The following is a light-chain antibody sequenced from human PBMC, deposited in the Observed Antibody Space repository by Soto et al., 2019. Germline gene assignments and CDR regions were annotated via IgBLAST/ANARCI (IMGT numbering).Light chain of an antibody. J-gene: IGKJ1*01. CDR2: SAS. CDR1: QGIRND. CDR3: LQDYNCPLT. V-gene: IGKV1-6*01. Sequence: AIQLTQSPSSLSASVGDRVTITCRASQGIRNDLGWYQQKPGKAPKILIYSASSLQSSVPSRFSGCGSGTDFTLTISSLQPEDFATYYCLQDYNCPLTFGQGTKVDIK.